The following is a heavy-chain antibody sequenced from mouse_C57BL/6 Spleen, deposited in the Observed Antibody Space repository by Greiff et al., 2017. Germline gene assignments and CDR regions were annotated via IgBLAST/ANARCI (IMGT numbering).Heavy chain of an antibody. CDR2: INPGSGGT. CDR3: ARSRTANCFFDY. J-gene: IGHJ2*01. D-gene: IGHD3-3*01. CDR1: GYAFTNYL. Sequence: VQLQQSGAELVRPGTSVKVSCKASGYAFTNYLIEWVKQRPGQGLEGIGVINPGSGGTNYNEKFKGKATLTADKSSSTAYMQLSSLTSEDSAVYYCARSRTANCFFDYWGQGTTLTVSS. V-gene: IGHV1-54*01.